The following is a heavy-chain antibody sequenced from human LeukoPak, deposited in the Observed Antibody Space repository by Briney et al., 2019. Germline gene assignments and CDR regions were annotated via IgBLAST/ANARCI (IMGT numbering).Heavy chain of an antibody. D-gene: IGHD7-27*01. V-gene: IGHV3-7*01. J-gene: IGHJ4*02. Sequence: PGGSLRLSCVASGFTFSSYWMTWVSQAPGKGLEWVANIKTDGSLTYYVDSVKGRFTISRDNAKNSLYLQMNSLRAEDTAVYYCARDLNWETYWGQGTLVSVSS. CDR1: GFTFSSYW. CDR3: ARDLNWETY. CDR2: IKTDGSLT.